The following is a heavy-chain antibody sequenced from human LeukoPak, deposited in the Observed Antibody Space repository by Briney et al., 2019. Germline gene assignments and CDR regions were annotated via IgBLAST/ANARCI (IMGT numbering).Heavy chain of an antibody. V-gene: IGHV1-2*02. J-gene: IGHJ5*02. CDR3: AREGDYENWLDP. CDR1: GYTFIDNY. Sequence: GASVKVSCKASGYTFIDNYIHWVRQAPGQGLEWMGWLIPNSGGTNYAQKFQGRVTMTRDTSISTAYMELSRLRSDDTAVYYCAREGDYENWLDPWGQGTLVTVSS. CDR2: LIPNSGGT. D-gene: IGHD4-17*01.